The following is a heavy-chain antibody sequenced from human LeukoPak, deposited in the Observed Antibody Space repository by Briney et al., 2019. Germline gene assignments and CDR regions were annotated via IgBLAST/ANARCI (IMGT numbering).Heavy chain of an antibody. D-gene: IGHD2-2*01. CDR2: IYHSGST. Sequence: SSETLSLTCAVSGYSISSGYYWGWIRQPPGKGLEWIGSIYHSGSTYYNPSLKSRVTISVDTSKNQFSLKLSSVTAADTAVYYCARGKDIVVVPAAISAGLPRSDYWGQGALVTVSS. CDR1: GYSISSGYY. V-gene: IGHV4-38-2*01. J-gene: IGHJ4*02. CDR3: ARGKDIVVVPAAISAGLPRSDY.